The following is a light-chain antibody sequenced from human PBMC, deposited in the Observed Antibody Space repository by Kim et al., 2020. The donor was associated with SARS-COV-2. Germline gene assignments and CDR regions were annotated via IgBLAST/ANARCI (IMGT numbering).Light chain of an antibody. CDR1: NSDIGSYNF. J-gene: IGLJ3*02. V-gene: IGLV2-14*03. Sequence: SITISCTGTNSDIGSYNFVSWYQQHPGKAPKLMIYDVSHRPSGVSNRFSGSKSGNTASLTISGLQADDEADYFCTSYASDITPVVFGGGTKLTVL. CDR2: DVS. CDR3: TSYASDITPVV.